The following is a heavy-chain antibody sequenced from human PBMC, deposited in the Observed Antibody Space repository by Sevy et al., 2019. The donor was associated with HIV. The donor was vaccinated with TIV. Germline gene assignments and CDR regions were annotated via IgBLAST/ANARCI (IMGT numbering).Heavy chain of an antibody. CDR3: ARYTSSSYWFFDL. J-gene: IGHJ2*01. Sequence: KQSQTLSLTCTVSGGSINTHYWSWIRQSPGKGLEWIGYIYYSGSTNYNPSLKSRVTISLDTTNNQFSLRVTSVTAADTAVYYCARYTSSSYWFFDLWGRGTQVTVSS. CDR1: GGSINTHY. V-gene: IGHV4-59*11. CDR2: IYYSGST. D-gene: IGHD6-6*01.